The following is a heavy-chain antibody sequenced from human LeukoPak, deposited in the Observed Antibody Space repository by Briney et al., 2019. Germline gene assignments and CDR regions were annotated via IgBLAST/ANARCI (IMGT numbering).Heavy chain of an antibody. Sequence: SETLSLTCAVYGGSFSGYYWSWIRQPPGKGLEWIGEINHSGSTNYNPSLKSRVTISVDTSKNQFSLKLSSVTAADTAVYYCARGRYDYVGGSYRYWFDPWGQGTLVTVSS. CDR2: INHSGST. CDR3: ARGRYDYVGGSYRYWFDP. V-gene: IGHV4-34*01. J-gene: IGHJ5*02. CDR1: GGSFSGYY. D-gene: IGHD3-16*02.